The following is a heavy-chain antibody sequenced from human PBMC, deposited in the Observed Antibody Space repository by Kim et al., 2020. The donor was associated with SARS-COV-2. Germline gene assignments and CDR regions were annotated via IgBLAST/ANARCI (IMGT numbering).Heavy chain of an antibody. D-gene: IGHD4-17*01. Sequence: GGSLRLSCAASGFTFSSYSMNWVRQAPGKGLEWVSSISSSSSYIYYADSVKGRFTISRDNAKNSLYLQMNSLRAEDTAVYYCASLGYGGNVFSFYYYYGMDVWGQGTTVTVSS. V-gene: IGHV3-21*01. CDR3: ASLGYGGNVFSFYYYYGMDV. CDR1: GFTFSSYS. CDR2: ISSSSSYI. J-gene: IGHJ6*02.